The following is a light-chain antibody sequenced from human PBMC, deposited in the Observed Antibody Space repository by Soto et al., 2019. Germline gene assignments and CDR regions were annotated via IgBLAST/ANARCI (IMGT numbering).Light chain of an antibody. V-gene: IGKV3-11*01. CDR1: QSLNSY. Sequence: EIVLTQSPATLSLSPGESATLSCRASQSLNSYLAWFQQKPGQAPRLLIYDASNRATGIPARFSGSGSGTDFTLTISSLEPADFAVYYCQQRRDWPLTFGGGTKVEIK. CDR2: DAS. J-gene: IGKJ4*01. CDR3: QQRRDWPLT.